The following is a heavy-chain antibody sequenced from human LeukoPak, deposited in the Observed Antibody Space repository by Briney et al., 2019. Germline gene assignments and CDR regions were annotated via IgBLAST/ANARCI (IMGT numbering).Heavy chain of an antibody. Sequence: PSETLSLTCTFSGGSLSSYYWSWIREPPGKGLEWIGYIYYSGSTNYNPSLKSRVTISVDTSKNQFSLKLSSVTAADTAVYYCARVWWYGGNSGGATGAFDIWGQGTMVTVSS. D-gene: IGHD4-23*01. CDR1: GGSLSSYY. CDR2: IYYSGST. J-gene: IGHJ3*02. CDR3: ARVWWYGGNSGGATGAFDI. V-gene: IGHV4-59*01.